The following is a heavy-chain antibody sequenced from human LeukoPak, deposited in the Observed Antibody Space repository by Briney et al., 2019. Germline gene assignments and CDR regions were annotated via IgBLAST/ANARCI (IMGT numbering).Heavy chain of an antibody. V-gene: IGHV5-51*01. J-gene: IGHJ3*02. CDR1: GYSFTSYW. D-gene: IGHD3-3*01. CDR3: ARADLEWLPPDAFDI. CDR2: IYPGDSDT. Sequence: GESLKISCKGSGYSFTSYWIGWVRQMPGKGLEWMGIIYPGDSDTRYSPSFRGQVTISADKSISTAYLQWSSLKASDTAMYYCARADLEWLPPDAFDIWGQGTMVTVSS.